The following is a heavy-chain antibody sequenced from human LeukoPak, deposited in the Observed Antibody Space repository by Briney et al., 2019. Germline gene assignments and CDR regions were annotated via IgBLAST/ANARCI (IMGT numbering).Heavy chain of an antibody. CDR2: LSARGDST. CDR3: AKRDCSDNNCYLVN. V-gene: IGHV3-23*01. CDR1: GFTLSSYG. D-gene: IGHD2-15*01. Sequence: GGSLRLSCAASGFTLSSYGMSWVRQAPAKGLEWVSTLSARGDSTYYVDSVKGRFTISRDNSKNTLYLQMDSLRAEDTAVYFCAKRDCSDNNCYLVNWGQGTLVTVFS. J-gene: IGHJ4*02.